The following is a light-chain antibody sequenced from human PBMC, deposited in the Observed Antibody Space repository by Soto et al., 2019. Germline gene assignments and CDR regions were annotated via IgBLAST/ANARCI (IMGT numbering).Light chain of an antibody. J-gene: IGLJ1*01. CDR1: SSDVGGYNY. CDR3: SSYSSSSTLFV. V-gene: IGLV2-14*03. CDR2: DVN. Sequence: QSALTQPASVSGSPGQSITISCSGTSSDVGGYNYVSWYQQHPGKAPKLMIYDVNYRPSGVSNRFSGSKSGNTASLTISGLQAEDEADYYCSSYSSSSTLFVFGTGTKLTVL.